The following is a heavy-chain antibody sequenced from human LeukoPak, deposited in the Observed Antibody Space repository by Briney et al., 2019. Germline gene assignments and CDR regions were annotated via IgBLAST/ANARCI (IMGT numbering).Heavy chain of an antibody. V-gene: IGHV3-21*01. D-gene: IGHD3-16*01. CDR2: ISSSSSYI. CDR3: ARGALKGDGMDV. J-gene: IGHJ6*02. CDR1: GFTFSSYS. Sequence: GGSLRLSCAASGFTFSSYSMNWVRQAPGKGLEWVSSISSSSSYIYYADSVKGRFTISRDNAKNSLYLQMNSLRAEDTAVYYCARGALKGDGMDVWGQGTLVTVSS.